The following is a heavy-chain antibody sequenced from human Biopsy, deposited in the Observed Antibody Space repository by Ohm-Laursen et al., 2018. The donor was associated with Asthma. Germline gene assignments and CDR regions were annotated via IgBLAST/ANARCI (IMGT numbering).Heavy chain of an antibody. CDR3: ARGDWYGSASNGY. Sequence: RSLRLSCSASGFILSNYDMHWVRQAPGKGLERVAVLSYNGNNKYYADSVRGRFTISRDNSENTLYLQMNSLRVEDTAVYYCARGDWYGSASNGYWGQGTLVTVST. CDR2: LSYNGNNK. CDR1: GFILSNYD. V-gene: IGHV3-30*03. D-gene: IGHD6-6*01. J-gene: IGHJ4*02.